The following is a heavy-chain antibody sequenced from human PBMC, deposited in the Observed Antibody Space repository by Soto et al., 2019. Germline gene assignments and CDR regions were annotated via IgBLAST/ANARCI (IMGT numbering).Heavy chain of an antibody. CDR2: ISAYNGNT. CDR3: ARDILLRGGSRPIPLDY. CDR1: GYTFTSYG. J-gene: IGHJ4*02. V-gene: IGHV1-18*01. D-gene: IGHD1-26*01. Sequence: QVQLVQSGAEVKKPGASVKVSCKASGYTFTSYGISWVRQAPGQGLEWMGWISAYNGNTNYAQKLQGRVTMTTDTSTSTAYLELMSLRSDDTAVYYCARDILLRGGSRPIPLDYWGQGTLVTVSS.